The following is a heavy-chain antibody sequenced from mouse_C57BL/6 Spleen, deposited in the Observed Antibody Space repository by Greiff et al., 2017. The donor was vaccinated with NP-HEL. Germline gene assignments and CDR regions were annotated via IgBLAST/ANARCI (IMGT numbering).Heavy chain of an antibody. V-gene: IGHV1-26*01. CDR2: INPNNGGT. D-gene: IGHD2-3*01. CDR3: ARWGYYSWFAY. Sequence: EVQLQQSGPELVKPGASVKISCKASGYTFTDYYMNWVKQSHGKSLEWIGDINPNNGGTSYNQKFKGKATLTVDKSSSTAYMELRSLTSEDSAVYYCARWGYYSWFAYWGQGTLVTVSA. CDR1: GYTFTDYY. J-gene: IGHJ3*01.